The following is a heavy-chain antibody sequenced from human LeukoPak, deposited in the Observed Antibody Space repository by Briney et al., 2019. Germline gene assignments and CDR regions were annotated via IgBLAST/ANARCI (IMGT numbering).Heavy chain of an antibody. D-gene: IGHD6-19*01. CDR3: ARMAYSSGSRDYYYYYGMDV. CDR1: GYSFTSYW. V-gene: IGHV5-51*01. Sequence: GESLKISCKGCGYSFTSYWIGWVRQMPGKGLEWMGVIYPGDSDTRYSPSFQGQVTISADKSISTAYLQWSSLKASDTAMYYCARMAYSSGSRDYYYYYGMDVLGQGTTVTVSS. J-gene: IGHJ6*02. CDR2: IYPGDSDT.